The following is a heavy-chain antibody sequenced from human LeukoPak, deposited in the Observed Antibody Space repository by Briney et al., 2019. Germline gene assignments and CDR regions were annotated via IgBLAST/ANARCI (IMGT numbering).Heavy chain of an antibody. Sequence: AETLSLTCAVCGGSFSRYYWSWIRQSPGKGLEWIAEIDHRGDTTYNPSVKSRVTISVDKSKNQFSLKVRSLSAADTAVYYCARGATISETGYFDFWGQGTLVTVSS. V-gene: IGHV4-34*01. CDR3: ARGATISETGYFDF. D-gene: IGHD1-1*01. CDR2: IDHRGDT. J-gene: IGHJ4*03. CDR1: GGSFSRYY.